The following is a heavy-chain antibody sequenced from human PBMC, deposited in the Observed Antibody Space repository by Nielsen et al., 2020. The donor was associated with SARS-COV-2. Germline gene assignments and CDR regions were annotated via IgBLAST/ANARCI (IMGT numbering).Heavy chain of an antibody. CDR1: GYTFTSYG. D-gene: IGHD3-10*02. CDR2: INPSGGST. Sequence: ASVKVSCKASGYTFTSYGISWVRQAPGQGLEWMGIINPSGGSTSYAQKFQGRVTMTRDTSTSTVYMELSSLRSEDTAVYYCARNHYVYYGMDVWGQGTTVTVSS. CDR3: ARNHYVYYGMDV. J-gene: IGHJ6*02. V-gene: IGHV1-46*01.